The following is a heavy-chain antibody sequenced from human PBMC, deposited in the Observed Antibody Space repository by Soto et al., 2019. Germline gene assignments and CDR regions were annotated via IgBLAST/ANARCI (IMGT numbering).Heavy chain of an antibody. V-gene: IGHV4-34*01. CDR2: MNHTGGT. J-gene: IGHJ5*02. Sequence: SLSLTCAVYGGSVNGYYWNWIRQPPGKGLEWIGEMNHTGGTHYNPSLKSRVTMSVDTSKNQFSLRLSSVNAADTAIYYCAARITVFGLLIPPFDPWGQGTQVTVSS. CDR3: AARITVFGLLIPPFDP. D-gene: IGHD3-3*01. CDR1: GGSVNGYY.